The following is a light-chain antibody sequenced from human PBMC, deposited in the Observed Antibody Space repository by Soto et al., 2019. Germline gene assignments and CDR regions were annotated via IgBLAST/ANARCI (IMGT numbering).Light chain of an antibody. CDR3: GTWDSSLSAVV. CDR1: SANIGNND. V-gene: IGLV1-51*01. CDR2: DNN. J-gene: IGLJ2*01. Sequence: QSVLTQPPSVSAAPGKKVTISCSGGSANIGNNDVSWYQQLPGTAPKLLIYDNNKRPSGIPDRFSGSKSGTSATLGITGLQTGDEADYCCGTWDSSLSAVVFGGGTKLTVL.